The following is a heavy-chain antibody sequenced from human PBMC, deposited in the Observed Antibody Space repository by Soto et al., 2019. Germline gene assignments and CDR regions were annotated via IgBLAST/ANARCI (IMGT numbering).Heavy chain of an antibody. CDR3: ARGLIRLGSTSTNYYYMDV. Sequence: SETLSLTCTVSGGSISSYYWSWIRQPPGKGLEWIGYIYYSGSPNYNPSLKSRVTISVDTSKNQFSLKLSSVTAADTAVYYCARGLIRLGSTSTNYYYMDVWGKGTTVTVSS. D-gene: IGHD2-2*01. CDR2: IYYSGSP. J-gene: IGHJ6*03. CDR1: GGSISSYY. V-gene: IGHV4-59*01.